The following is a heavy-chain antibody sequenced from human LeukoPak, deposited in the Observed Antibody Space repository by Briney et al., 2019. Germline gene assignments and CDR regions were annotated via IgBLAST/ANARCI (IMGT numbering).Heavy chain of an antibody. CDR3: ARDVPPLDYGDYGYFDL. V-gene: IGHV4-59*01. CDR2: IYYSGST. CDR1: GGSISSYY. Sequence: SETLSLTCTVSGGSISSYYWSWIRQPPGKGLEWIGYIYYSGSTNYNPSLKSRVTISADTSKNQFSLKLSSVTAADTAVYYCARDVPPLDYGDYGYFDLWGRGTLVTVSS. D-gene: IGHD4-17*01. J-gene: IGHJ2*01.